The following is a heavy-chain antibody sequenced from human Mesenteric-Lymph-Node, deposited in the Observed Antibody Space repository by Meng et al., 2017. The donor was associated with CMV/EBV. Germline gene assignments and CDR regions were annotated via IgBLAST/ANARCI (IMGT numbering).Heavy chain of an antibody. J-gene: IGHJ6*02. D-gene: IGHD3-3*01. CDR1: GFTFSDYY. V-gene: IGHV3-69-1*02. CDR3: ARDSAIYYDFSSGYYSDGLDV. Sequence: GESLKIFRAASGFTFSDYYMNWVRRAPGKGLEWVSSISSSNTIYYADSVKGRFTISRDNSNDTMYLQMNNLRPEDTAVYYCARDSAIYYDFSSGYYSDGLDVWGQGTTVTVSS. CDR2: ISSSNTI.